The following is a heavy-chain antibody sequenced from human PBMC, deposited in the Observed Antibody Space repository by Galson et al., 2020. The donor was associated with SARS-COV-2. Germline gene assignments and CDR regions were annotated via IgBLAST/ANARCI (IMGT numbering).Heavy chain of an antibody. V-gene: IGHV4-59*01. CDR1: DAPMSSYY. CDR3: ARDPAPLYGDNYYYGMDV. D-gene: IGHD4-17*01. Sequence: ETSETLSLTCSVSDAPMSSYYWTWIRQPPGPGPEWVGYISSSGSTRTNPSLRSRVTISVDLSKSQLSLKVTPVTAADTAVYDCARDPAPLYGDNYYYGMDVWGRGTTVTVSS. J-gene: IGHJ6*02. CDR2: ISSSGST.